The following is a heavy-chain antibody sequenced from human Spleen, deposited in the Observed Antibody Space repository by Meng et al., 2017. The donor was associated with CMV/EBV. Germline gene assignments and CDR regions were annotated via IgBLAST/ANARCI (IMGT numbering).Heavy chain of an antibody. J-gene: IGHJ4*02. CDR2: IDWDDDK. Sequence: SGPTLVKPTQTLTLTCTFSGFSLGNGGMCVTWVRQPPGKALEWLARIDWDDDKFYSTSLKTRLTISKDTSKNQVVLTMTNMDPVDTATYYCARIASGAYLGRSPFDYWGQGTLVTVSS. D-gene: IGHD3-3*01. CDR3: ARIASGAYLGRSPFDY. CDR1: GFSLGNGGMC. V-gene: IGHV2-70*17.